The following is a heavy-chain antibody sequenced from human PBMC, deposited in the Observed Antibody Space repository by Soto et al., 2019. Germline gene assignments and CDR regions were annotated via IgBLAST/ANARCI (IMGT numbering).Heavy chain of an antibody. D-gene: IGHD6-13*01. J-gene: IGHJ5*02. V-gene: IGHV6-1*01. CDR2: TYYRSKWYN. Sequence: SQTLSLPCAISGDSVSSNSAACNVIRQSPSRGLEWLGRTYYRSKWYNDYAVSVKSRITINPDTSKNQFSLQLNSVTPGDTAVYYCARGADSSSWYDWFDPWGQGTLVTVSS. CDR3: ARGADSSSWYDWFDP. CDR1: GDSVSSNSAA.